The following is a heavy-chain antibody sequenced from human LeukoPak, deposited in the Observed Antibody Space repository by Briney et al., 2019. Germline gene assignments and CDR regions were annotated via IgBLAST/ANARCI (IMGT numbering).Heavy chain of an antibody. CDR3: AKGSYGSGSYPDY. CDR2: ISWNSGSI. CDR1: GFTFKDYA. J-gene: IGHJ4*02. V-gene: IGHV3-9*03. D-gene: IGHD3-10*01. Sequence: GGSLRLSCAAPGFTFKDYAMHWGRQAPGKGLEWGSGISWNSGSIDYADSVKGGFTISRDNAKNSLYLQMNSLRAEDMALYYCAKGSYGSGSYPDYWGQGTLVTVSS.